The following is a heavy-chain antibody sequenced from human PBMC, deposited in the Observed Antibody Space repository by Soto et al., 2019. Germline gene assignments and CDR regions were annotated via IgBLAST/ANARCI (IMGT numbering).Heavy chain of an antibody. CDR1: GYTFTGYY. J-gene: IGHJ3*02. D-gene: IGHD2-2*01. CDR2: INPNSGGT. V-gene: IGHV1-2*02. CDR3: ARYCSSTSCSHDAFDI. Sequence: QVQLVQSGAEVKKPGASVKVSCKASGYTFTGYYMHWVRQAPGQGLEGMGWINPNSGGTNYAQKFQGRVTRTRDTSISTAYMELSRLRSDDTAVYYCARYCSSTSCSHDAFDIWGQGTMVTVSS.